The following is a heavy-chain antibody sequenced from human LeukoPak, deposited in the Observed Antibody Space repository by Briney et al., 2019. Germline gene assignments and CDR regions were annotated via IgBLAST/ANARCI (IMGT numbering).Heavy chain of an antibody. CDR3: ARRHSSSWLDYYYGMDV. CDR1: GFTFSSYS. CDR2: ISSSSYI. Sequence: PGGSLRLSCAASGFTFSSYSMNWVRQAPGKGLEWVSSISSSSYIYYADSVKGRFTISRDNAKNSLYLQMNSLRAEDTAVYYCARRHSSSWLDYYYGMDVWGQGTTVTVSS. V-gene: IGHV3-21*01. D-gene: IGHD6-13*01. J-gene: IGHJ6*02.